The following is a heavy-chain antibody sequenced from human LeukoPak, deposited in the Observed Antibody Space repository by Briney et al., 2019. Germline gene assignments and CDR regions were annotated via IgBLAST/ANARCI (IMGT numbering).Heavy chain of an antibody. D-gene: IGHD2-8*01. CDR2: ISLTGLT. CDR3: SRENGAFSSFGY. CDR1: GGSISNTNW. J-gene: IGHJ4*02. Sequence: SETLSLTCGASGGSISNTNWWSWVRQPPGQGLEWIGEISLTGLTHYNPSLESRVTVSLDKSKNQLSLNLTSVTAADTAVYYCSRENGAFSSFGYWGQGTLVTVLS. V-gene: IGHV4-4*02.